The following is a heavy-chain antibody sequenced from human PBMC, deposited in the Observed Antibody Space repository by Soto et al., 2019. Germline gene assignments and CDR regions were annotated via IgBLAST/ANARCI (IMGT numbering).Heavy chain of an antibody. V-gene: IGHV1-69*13. CDR1: GGTVSSYA. CDR2: VIPIFGTA. D-gene: IGHD6-13*01. Sequence: SVKVSCKASGGTVSSYAISWFRQARGQGLEWMGGVIPIFGTANYGQKFQGRVTITADESTSTAYMELSRLRSEDTAVYYCARKGIASAVTGYYWGQGTLVTVSS. CDR3: ARKGIASAVTGYY. J-gene: IGHJ4*02.